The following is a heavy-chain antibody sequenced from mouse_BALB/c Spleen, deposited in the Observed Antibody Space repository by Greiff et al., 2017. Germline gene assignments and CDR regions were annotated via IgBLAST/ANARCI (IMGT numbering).Heavy chain of an antibody. Sequence: EVNVVESGGGLVQPGGSRKLSCAASGFTFSSFGMHWVRQAPEKGLEWVAYISSGSSTIYYADTVKGRFTISRDNPKNTLFLQMTSLRSEDTAMYYCARPAYYAMDYWGQGTSVTVSS. CDR2: ISSGSSTI. CDR3: ARPAYYAMDY. V-gene: IGHV5-17*02. CDR1: GFTFSSFG. J-gene: IGHJ4*01.